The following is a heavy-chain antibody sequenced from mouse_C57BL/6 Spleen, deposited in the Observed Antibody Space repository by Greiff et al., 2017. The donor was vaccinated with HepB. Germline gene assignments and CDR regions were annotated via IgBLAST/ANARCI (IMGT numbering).Heavy chain of an antibody. Sequence: QVQLQQSGAELVRPGASVTLSCKASGYTFTDYEMHWVKQTPVHGLEWIGAIDPETGGTAYNQKFKGKAILTADKSSSTAYMELRSLTSEDSAVYYCTRDYEVYYFDYWGQGTTLTVSS. CDR2: IDPETGGT. J-gene: IGHJ2*01. D-gene: IGHD2-4*01. CDR1: GYTFTDYE. V-gene: IGHV1-15*01. CDR3: TRDYEVYYFDY.